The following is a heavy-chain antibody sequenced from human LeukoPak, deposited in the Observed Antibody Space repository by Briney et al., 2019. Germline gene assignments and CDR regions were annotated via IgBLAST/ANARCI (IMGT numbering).Heavy chain of an antibody. CDR3: AKGTDTSGRQNFDI. Sequence: ARSLRLSCDVSGFTFTSSAMHWVRQAPGRGLGWVSSILSRGADTMYTDALRGRFTNSRDNGKKADFLQMKNLRRFDSALYYCAKGTDTSGRQNFDIWGQGTLGNGS. J-gene: IGHJ4*02. D-gene: IGHD2-15*01. V-gene: IGHV3-23*01. CDR1: GFTFTSSA. CDR2: ILSRGADT.